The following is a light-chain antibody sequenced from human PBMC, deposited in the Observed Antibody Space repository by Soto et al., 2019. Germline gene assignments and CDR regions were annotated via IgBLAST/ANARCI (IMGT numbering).Light chain of an antibody. V-gene: IGLV4-69*01. CDR1: SGHSTYT. J-gene: IGLJ2*01. CDR2: LKNDGSH. CDR3: QTWDTGIQV. Sequence: QLVLTQSPSASASPGASVKLTRTLSSGHSTYTIAWHQQHPGKGPRYLMRLKNDGSHTKGDGIPDRFSGSSFGAERYLTISSLQSEDEADYYCQTWDTGIQVFGAGTKVTVL.